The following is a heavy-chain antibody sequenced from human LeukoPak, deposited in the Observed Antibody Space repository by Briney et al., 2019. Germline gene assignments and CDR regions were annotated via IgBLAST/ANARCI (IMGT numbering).Heavy chain of an antibody. V-gene: IGHV4-34*01. CDR3: ARDSGTTGEVKFDP. CDR2: INHSGST. CDR1: GGSFSGYY. J-gene: IGHJ5*02. D-gene: IGHD3-10*01. Sequence: SETLSLTCAVYGGSFSGYYWSWIRQPPGKGLEWIGEINHSGSTNYNPSLKSRVTISVDTSKNQFSLKLSSVTAADMAVYYCARDSGTTGEVKFDPWGQGTLVTVSS.